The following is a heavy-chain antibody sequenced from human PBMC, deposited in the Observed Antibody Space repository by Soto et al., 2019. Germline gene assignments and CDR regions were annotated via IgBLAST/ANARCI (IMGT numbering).Heavy chain of an antibody. CDR1: GFTFSSYD. CDR2: IGTAGDT. D-gene: IGHD6-13*01. J-gene: IGHJ6*03. Sequence: GGSLRLSCAASGFTFSSYDMHWVRQATGKGLEWVSAIGTAGDTYYPGSVKGRFTISRENAKNSLYLQMNSLRAGDTAVYYCAREVAAAGEVDYYYYMDVWGKGTTVTVSS. V-gene: IGHV3-13*01. CDR3: AREVAAAGEVDYYYYMDV.